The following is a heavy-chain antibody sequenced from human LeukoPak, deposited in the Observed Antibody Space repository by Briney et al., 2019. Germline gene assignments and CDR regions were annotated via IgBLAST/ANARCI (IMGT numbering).Heavy chain of an antibody. Sequence: GGSLRLSCTASGFTFTTYWMAWVRQAPGKGLEWVANIKQDGSEVYYAESVRGRFTISRDNAKNTLYLQMNSLRAEDTSVYYCSNGIYDKYYWGQGTLVTASS. CDR1: GFTFTTYW. J-gene: IGHJ4*02. CDR3: SNGIYDKYY. V-gene: IGHV3-7*01. CDR2: IKQDGSEV. D-gene: IGHD2/OR15-2a*01.